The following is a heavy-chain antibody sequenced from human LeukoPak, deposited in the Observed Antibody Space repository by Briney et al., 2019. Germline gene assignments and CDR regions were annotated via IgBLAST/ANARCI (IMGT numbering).Heavy chain of an antibody. J-gene: IGHJ4*02. CDR2: IRSKPYGGTP. Sequence: HPGGSLRLSCKGSGFLFADYSLSWFRQAAGKGLEWVGFIRSKPYGGTPEYAASVKGRFTISRDDSMSIAYLQMSNPQAEDTAFYYCARDVDSGMFLPYWGQGILVTVSS. CDR1: GFLFADYS. V-gene: IGHV3-49*03. D-gene: IGHD1-26*01. CDR3: ARDVDSGMFLPY.